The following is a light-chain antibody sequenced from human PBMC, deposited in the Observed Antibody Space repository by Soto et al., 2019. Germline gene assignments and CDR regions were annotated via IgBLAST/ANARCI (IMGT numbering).Light chain of an antibody. J-gene: IGLJ1*01. V-gene: IGLV2-14*01. CDR2: EVS. CDR3: SSSTTSNTLV. Sequence: QSVLTQPASVSGSPGQSITISCTGTSSDVGGYNYVSWYQQHPRKAPKLMIYEVSDRPSGVSDRFSGSKSGNTASLTISGLQAEDEADYYCSSSTTSNTLVFGTGTKLTVL. CDR1: SSDVGGYNY.